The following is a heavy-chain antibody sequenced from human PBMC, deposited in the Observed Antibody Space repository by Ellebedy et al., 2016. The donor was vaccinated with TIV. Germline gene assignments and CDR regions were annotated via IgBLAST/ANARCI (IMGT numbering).Heavy chain of an antibody. CDR3: ATFNQYYTYLGV. V-gene: IGHV4-39*01. CDR2: ISNRDRT. Sequence: ESLKISCSVSGGSISSGRFYWNWIRQPPGKGLEWIGTISNRDRTDYNPSLKSRVFILVDASKNQFFLKLTSVTAADTAVYYCATFNQYYTYLGVWGKGTTVTVSS. D-gene: IGHD1-14*01. J-gene: IGHJ6*03. CDR1: GGSISSGRFY.